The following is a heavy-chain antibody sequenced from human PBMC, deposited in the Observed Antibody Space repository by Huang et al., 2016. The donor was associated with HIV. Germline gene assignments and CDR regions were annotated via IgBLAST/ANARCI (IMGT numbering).Heavy chain of an antibody. CDR3: AKESRWFSDFDQ. J-gene: IGHJ5*02. V-gene: IGHV3-30*18. CDR2: SSYEGRSD. D-gene: IGHD2-15*01. CDR1: GFIFSNFG. Sequence: QVQLVESGGGVVQPGTSLRLSCAASGFIFSNFGMHWVRQAPGKGLGWVAVSSYEGRSDRYSDSVKGRFTISRDNDKNTLSLEMNRLRHDDTAVYYCAKESRWFSDFDQWGQGTLVTVSS.